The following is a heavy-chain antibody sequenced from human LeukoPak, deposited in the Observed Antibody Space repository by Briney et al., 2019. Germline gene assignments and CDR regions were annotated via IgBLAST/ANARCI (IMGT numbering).Heavy chain of an antibody. CDR1: GFTFSSYA. Sequence: GGSLRLSCAASGFTFSSYAMHWVRQAPGKGLEWVAVISYDGSNKYYADSVKGRFTISRDNSKNTLYLQMNSLRAEDTAVYYCARDQVVVVTAIPYYWGQGTLVTVSS. D-gene: IGHD2-21*02. J-gene: IGHJ4*02. V-gene: IGHV3-30*01. CDR3: ARDQVVVVTAIPYY. CDR2: ISYDGSNK.